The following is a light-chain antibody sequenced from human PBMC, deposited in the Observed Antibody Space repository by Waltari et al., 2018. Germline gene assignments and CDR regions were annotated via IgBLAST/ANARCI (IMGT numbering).Light chain of an antibody. Sequence: DIVMTQSPESLAVSLGEKATINCKSRHNVLYRSNNKNYLAWYQHKPGQPPKLLIYWSSTRESGVPDRFSGSGSGTDFTLTISSLQAEDVAVYYCQQYYTTPHTFGQGTKLEIK. V-gene: IGKV4-1*01. J-gene: IGKJ2*01. CDR2: WSS. CDR3: QQYYTTPHT. CDR1: HNVLYRSNNKNY.